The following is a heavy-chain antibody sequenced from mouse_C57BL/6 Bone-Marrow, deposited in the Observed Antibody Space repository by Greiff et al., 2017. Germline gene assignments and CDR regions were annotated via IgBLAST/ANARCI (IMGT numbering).Heavy chain of an antibody. CDR3: ARQGARDY. CDR2: ISSGGSYT. Sequence: EVKLQESGGDLVKPGGSLKLSCAASGFTFSSYGMSWVRQTPDKRLEWVATISSGGSYTYYPDSVKGRFTISRDNAKNTLYLQMSSLKSEDTAMYYCARQGARDYWGQGTSVTVSS. J-gene: IGHJ4*01. CDR1: GFTFSSYG. V-gene: IGHV5-6*01.